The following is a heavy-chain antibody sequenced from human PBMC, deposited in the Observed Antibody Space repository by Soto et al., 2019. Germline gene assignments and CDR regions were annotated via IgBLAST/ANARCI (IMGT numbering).Heavy chain of an antibody. D-gene: IGHD2-21*02. J-gene: IGHJ4*01. V-gene: IGHV3-30-3*01. CDR2: ISYDGSNK. Sequence: GGSLRLSCAASGFTFSSYAMHWVRQAPGKGLEWVAVISYDGSNKYYADSVKGRFTISRDNSKNTLYLQMNSLRAEDTAVYYCASLGRVTTAYYFDYCGHGTLVTVSS. CDR3: ASLGRVTTAYYFDY. CDR1: GFTFSSYA.